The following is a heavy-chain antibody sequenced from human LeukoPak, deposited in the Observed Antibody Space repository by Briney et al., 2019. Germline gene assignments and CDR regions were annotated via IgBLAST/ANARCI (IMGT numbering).Heavy chain of an antibody. CDR3: APSLSGYYFY. J-gene: IGHJ4*02. Sequence: QSGGSPRLSCAASGFTFSSYAMHWVRQAPGKGLEWVAVISYDGSNKYYADSVKGRFTISRDNSKNTLYLQMNSLRAEDTAVYYCAPSLSGYYFYWGQGTLVTVSS. CDR2: ISYDGSNK. CDR1: GFTFSSYA. V-gene: IGHV3-30*04. D-gene: IGHD3-22*01.